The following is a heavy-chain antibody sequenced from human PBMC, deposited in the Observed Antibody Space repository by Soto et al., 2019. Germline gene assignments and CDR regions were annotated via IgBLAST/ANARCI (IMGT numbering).Heavy chain of an antibody. Sequence: PGGSLRLSCAASGFTFSSYGMHWVRQAPGKGLEWVAVISYDGSNKYYADSVKGRFTISRDNSKNTLYLQMNSLRAEDTAVYYCAKGDYDILTGYPEYYYYGMDVWGQGTTVTVSS. CDR3: AKGDYDILTGYPEYYYYGMDV. J-gene: IGHJ6*02. CDR2: ISYDGSNK. CDR1: GFTFSSYG. V-gene: IGHV3-30*18. D-gene: IGHD3-9*01.